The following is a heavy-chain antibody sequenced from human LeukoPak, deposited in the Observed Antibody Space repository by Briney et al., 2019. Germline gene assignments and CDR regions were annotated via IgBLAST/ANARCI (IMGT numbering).Heavy chain of an antibody. CDR1: GYTFTSYD. V-gene: IGHV1-8*01. Sequence: ASVKVSFKASGYTFTSYDINWVRQATGQGLEWMGWMNPNSGNAGYAQKFQGRVTMTRNTSISTAYMELSSLRSEDTAVYYCARGEWGSGSSPFDYWGQGTLVTVSS. CDR3: ARGEWGSGSSPFDY. J-gene: IGHJ4*02. D-gene: IGHD3-16*01. CDR2: MNPNSGNA.